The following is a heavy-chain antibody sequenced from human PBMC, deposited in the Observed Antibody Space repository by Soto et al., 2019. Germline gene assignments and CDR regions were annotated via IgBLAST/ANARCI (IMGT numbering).Heavy chain of an antibody. Sequence: GESRRPSCQPSAFTLTDYYMSCISQAAGEWLGWISHIIDSASTMYYTNSVKGRPTIPRHHAGKSPFLHMNSQIAKDPTVSYCASDTELDGSGFFTTWGQGTLVTVSS. J-gene: IGHJ5*02. V-gene: IGHV3-11*01. CDR1: AFTLTDYY. CDR3: ASDTELDGSGFFTT. CDR2: IIDSASTM. D-gene: IGHD3-22*01.